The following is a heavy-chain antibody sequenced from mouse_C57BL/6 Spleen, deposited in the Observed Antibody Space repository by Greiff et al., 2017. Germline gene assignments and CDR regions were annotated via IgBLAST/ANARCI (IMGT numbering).Heavy chain of an antibody. J-gene: IGHJ4*01. CDR3: ARGGTVVAQGAMDY. Sequence: QVQLQQSGAELVKPGASVKMSCKASGYTFTSYWITWVKQRPGQGLEWIGDIYPGSGSTNYNEKFKSKATLTVDTSSSTAYMQLSSLTSEDSAVYYCARGGTVVAQGAMDYWGQGTSVTVSS. D-gene: IGHD1-1*01. CDR2: IYPGSGST. CDR1: GYTFTSYW. V-gene: IGHV1-55*01.